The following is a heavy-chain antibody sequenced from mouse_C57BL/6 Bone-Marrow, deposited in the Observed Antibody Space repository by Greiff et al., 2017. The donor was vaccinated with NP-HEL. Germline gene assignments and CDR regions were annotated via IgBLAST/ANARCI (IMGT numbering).Heavy chain of an antibody. CDR1: GFTFSSYG. Sequence: EVTLVESGGDLVKPGGSLKLSCAASGFTFSSYGMSWVRQTPDKRLEWVATISSGGSYTYYPDSVKGRFTIPRDNAKNTLYLQMSSLKSEDTAMYYCASPYDYDVAWFAYWGQGTLVTVSA. CDR2: ISSGGSYT. V-gene: IGHV5-6*01. J-gene: IGHJ3*01. D-gene: IGHD2-4*01. CDR3: ASPYDYDVAWFAY.